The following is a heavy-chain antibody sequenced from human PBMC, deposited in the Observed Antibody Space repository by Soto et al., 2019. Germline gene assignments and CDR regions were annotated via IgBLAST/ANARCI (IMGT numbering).Heavy chain of an antibody. D-gene: IGHD2-2*01. CDR3: ARACSSTSCYGWFDP. Sequence: QVQLVQSGAEVKKPGASVKVSCKASGYTFTSYGISWVRQAPGQGLEWMGWISAYNGNTNYAQKLQGRVTMTTDTSTSTAYMERRSLRSDDTAVYYCARACSSTSCYGWFDPWGQGTLVTVSS. CDR1: GYTFTSYG. CDR2: ISAYNGNT. V-gene: IGHV1-18*01. J-gene: IGHJ5*02.